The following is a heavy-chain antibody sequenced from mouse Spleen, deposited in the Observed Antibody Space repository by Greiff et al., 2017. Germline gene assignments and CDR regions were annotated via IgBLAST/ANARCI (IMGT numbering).Heavy chain of an antibody. D-gene: IGHD4-1*01. CDR3: ARRGGTAWFAY. Sequence: EVKLVESGGGLVKPGGSLKLSCAASGFTFSSYAMSWVRQTPEKRLEWVATISSGGSYTYYPDNAKNTLYLQMSSLRSEDTAMYYCARRGGTAWFAYWGQGTLVTVSA. V-gene: IGHV5-9-1*01. CDR2: ISSGGSYT. CDR1: GFTFSSYA. J-gene: IGHJ3*01.